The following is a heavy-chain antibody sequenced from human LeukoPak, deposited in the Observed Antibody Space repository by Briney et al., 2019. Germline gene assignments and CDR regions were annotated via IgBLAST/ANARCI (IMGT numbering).Heavy chain of an antibody. CDR3: TSARSRAQPD. V-gene: IGHV3-7*01. CDR1: GFTFSGHR. D-gene: IGHD6-6*01. Sequence: GGSLRLSRAASGFTFSGHRMRWVPQAPGKGLECVAKKNQDGADKYYVDSVKGRFTTSRDHANNLLYLRMNSLRGEETAVYYCTSARSRAQPDWGQGPLVTVSS. J-gene: IGHJ4*02. CDR2: KNQDGADK.